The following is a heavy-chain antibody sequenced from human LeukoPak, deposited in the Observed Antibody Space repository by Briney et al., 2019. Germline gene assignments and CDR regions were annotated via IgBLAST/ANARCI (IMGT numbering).Heavy chain of an antibody. Sequence: ASVKVSCKASGGTFSSYAISWVRQAPGQGLEWMGGIIPIFGTANYAQKFQGRVTITADESTSTAYMELSSLRSEDTAVYYCARSGGEQWLVQDYFDYWGQGTLVTVSS. D-gene: IGHD6-19*01. J-gene: IGHJ4*02. CDR2: IIPIFGTA. V-gene: IGHV1-69*13. CDR3: ARSGGEQWLVQDYFDY. CDR1: GGTFSSYA.